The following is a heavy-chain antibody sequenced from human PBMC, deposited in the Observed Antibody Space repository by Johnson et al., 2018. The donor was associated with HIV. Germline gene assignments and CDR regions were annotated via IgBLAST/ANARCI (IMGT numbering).Heavy chain of an antibody. CDR1: GFTFSDYY. CDR2: ISSRGTTI. J-gene: IGHJ3*02. Sequence: QVQLVESGGGLVKPGGSLRLSCAASGFTFSDYYMSWIRQAPGKGLEWVSYISSRGTTIYYADSVKGRFTISRDNAKNSLYLQMNSLRAEDTAVYYCAGSFSSLDAFDIWGQGTMVTVSS. V-gene: IGHV3-11*04. D-gene: IGHD2-2*01. CDR3: AGSFSSLDAFDI.